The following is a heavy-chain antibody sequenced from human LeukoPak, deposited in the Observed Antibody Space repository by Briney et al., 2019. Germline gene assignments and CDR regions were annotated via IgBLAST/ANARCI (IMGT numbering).Heavy chain of an antibody. CDR2: ISGSGGST. CDR3: AKTVSGSHSYQGGDY. CDR1: GFTFSTYA. D-gene: IGHD3-16*02. V-gene: IGHV3-23*01. Sequence: GGSLRLSCVASGFTFSTYAMSWVRQAPGKGLEWVSVISGSGGSTYYADSVKGRFTMSRDNSKNTLYLQMNSLRAEDTAVYFCAKTVSGSHSYQGGDYWGQGTLVTVST. J-gene: IGHJ4*02.